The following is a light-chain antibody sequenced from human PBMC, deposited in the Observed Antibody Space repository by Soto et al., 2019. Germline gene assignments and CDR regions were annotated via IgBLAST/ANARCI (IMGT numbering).Light chain of an antibody. CDR1: QGISNH. CDR3: QHYNSYPFT. V-gene: IGKV1-16*02. CDR2: GAS. J-gene: IGKJ3*01. Sequence: DIQMTQSPSSLSASVGDRVTITCRASQGISNHLAWFQQKPGKAPKSLIYGASNLQSGVPSKFSGSGSETDFTLTISSLQPEDFATYYCQHYNSYPFTFGPGTKVDIK.